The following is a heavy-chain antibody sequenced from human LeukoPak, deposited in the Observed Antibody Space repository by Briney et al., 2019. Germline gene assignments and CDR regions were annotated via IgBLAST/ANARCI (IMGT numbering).Heavy chain of an antibody. CDR1: GYTFTGYY. V-gene: IGHV1-2*06. Sequence: ASVKVSCKASGYTFTGYYMHWVRQAPGQGLEWMGRINPNSGGTNYAQKFQGRVTMTRDTSISTAYMELSRLRSDDTAVYYCAVQYYDILTGYLAPNFDYRGQGTLVTVSS. CDR3: AVQYYDILTGYLAPNFDY. D-gene: IGHD3-9*01. J-gene: IGHJ4*02. CDR2: INPNSGGT.